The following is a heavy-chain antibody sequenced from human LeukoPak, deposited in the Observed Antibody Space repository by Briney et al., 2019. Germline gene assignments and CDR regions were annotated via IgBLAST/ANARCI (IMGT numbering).Heavy chain of an antibody. CDR3: ARDSGWLHPAGAFDI. CDR2: IIPIFGTA. Sequence: ASVKVSCKASGGTFSSYAISWVRQAPGQGLEWMGGIIPIFGTANYAQKFQGRVTITADKSTSTAYMELSNLRSEDTAVYYCARDSGWLHPAGAFDIWGQGTMVTVSS. V-gene: IGHV1-69*06. D-gene: IGHD5-24*01. CDR1: GGTFSSYA. J-gene: IGHJ3*02.